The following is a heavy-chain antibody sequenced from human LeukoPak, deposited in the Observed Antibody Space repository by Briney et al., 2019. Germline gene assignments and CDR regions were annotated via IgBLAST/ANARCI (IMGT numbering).Heavy chain of an antibody. J-gene: IGHJ5*02. V-gene: IGHV4-38-2*02. D-gene: IGHD4-17*01. CDR1: GYSISSGYY. Sequence: PSETLSLTCTVSGYSISSGYYWGWIRQPPGKGLEWIGSIYHSGSTYYNPSLKSRVTISVDTSKNQFSLKLSSVTAADTAVYYCAREIVTTYNWFDPWGQGTLVTASS. CDR3: AREIVTTYNWFDP. CDR2: IYHSGST.